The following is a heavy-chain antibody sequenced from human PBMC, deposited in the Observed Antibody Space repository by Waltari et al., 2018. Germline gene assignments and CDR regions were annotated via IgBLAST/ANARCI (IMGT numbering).Heavy chain of an antibody. Sequence: QLQLQESGPGLVKPSETLSLTCSVPGGSITTSRHYLGWIRQPPGQGLEWIATLSYKGATYTSPSLTSRVTMSRDTSKNQLSLTLGAVTAADAAVYYCATYIGASVGTAACDVLGQGKMVIVSS. CDR2: LSYKGAT. V-gene: IGHV4-39*01. CDR1: GGSITTSRHY. D-gene: IGHD5-12*01. J-gene: IGHJ3*01. CDR3: ATYIGASVGTAACDV.